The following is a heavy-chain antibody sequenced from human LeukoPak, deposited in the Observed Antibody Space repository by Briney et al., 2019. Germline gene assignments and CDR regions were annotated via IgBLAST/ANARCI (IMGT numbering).Heavy chain of an antibody. J-gene: IGHJ4*02. CDR2: IYYSGST. CDR1: GGSISSGGYY. V-gene: IGHV4-31*03. CDR3: ARGGEDSSGYSGFDY. Sequence: SQTLSLTCTVSGGSISSGGYYWSWIRQHPGKGLEWIGYIYYSGSTYYNPSLKSRVTISVDTSKNQFSLKLSSVTAADTAVYYCARGGEDSSGYSGFDYWGQGTLVTVSS. D-gene: IGHD3-22*01.